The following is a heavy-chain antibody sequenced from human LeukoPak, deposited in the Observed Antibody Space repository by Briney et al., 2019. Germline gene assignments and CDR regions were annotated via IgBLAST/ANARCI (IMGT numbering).Heavy chain of an antibody. D-gene: IGHD2-2*01. CDR1: GVMFPSYW. V-gene: IGHV3-7*05. CDR3: AREGCSSTSCYLDY. J-gene: IGHJ4*02. CDR2: IKQDGSEK. Sequence: PGGSLRLSCAASGVMFPSYWMTWVRQAPGKGLEWVANIKQDGSEKYYVDSVKGRFTISRDNAKNSVYLQMNSLRAEDTAVYYCAREGCSSTSCYLDYWGQGTLVTVSS.